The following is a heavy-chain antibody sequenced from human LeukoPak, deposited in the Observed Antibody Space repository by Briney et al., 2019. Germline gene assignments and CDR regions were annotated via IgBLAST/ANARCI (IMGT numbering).Heavy chain of an antibody. CDR1: GGSISSSNW. Sequence: SGTLSLTCAVSGGSISSSNWWSWVRQPPGKGLEWIGEIYHSGSTNYNPSLKSRVTISVDKSKNQFSLKLSSVTAADTAVYYCARVTPQVLLWFGEPNWFDPWGQGTLVTVSS. CDR3: ARVTPQVLLWFGEPNWFDP. J-gene: IGHJ5*02. V-gene: IGHV4-4*02. D-gene: IGHD3-10*01. CDR2: IYHSGST.